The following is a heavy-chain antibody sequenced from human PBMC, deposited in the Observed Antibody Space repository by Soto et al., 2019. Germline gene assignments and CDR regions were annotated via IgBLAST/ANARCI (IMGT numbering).Heavy chain of an antibody. Sequence: ASVKVSCKASGYTYTSYYMHWVRQAPGQGLEWMGIINPSGGSTSYAQKFQGRVTMTRDTSTSTVYMELSSLRSEDTAVYYCAREGYDFWSGYYSRRYGMDVWGQGTTVTVSS. CDR2: INPSGGST. CDR3: AREGYDFWSGYYSRRYGMDV. J-gene: IGHJ6*02. D-gene: IGHD3-3*01. CDR1: GYTYTSYY. V-gene: IGHV1-46*01.